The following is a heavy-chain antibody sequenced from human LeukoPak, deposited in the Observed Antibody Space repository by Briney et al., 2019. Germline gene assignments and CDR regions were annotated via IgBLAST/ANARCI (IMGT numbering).Heavy chain of an antibody. D-gene: IGHD2-2*02. CDR2: IYYSGST. V-gene: IGHV4-61*08. Sequence: SETLSLTCTVSGGSISSGGYYWSWIRQPPGKGLEWIGYIYYSGSTNYNPSLKSRVTISVDTSKNRFSLKLSSVTAADTAVYYCARVGYCSSTSCYRDYYMDVWGKGTTVTVSS. J-gene: IGHJ6*03. CDR3: ARVGYCSSTSCYRDYYMDV. CDR1: GGSISSGGYY.